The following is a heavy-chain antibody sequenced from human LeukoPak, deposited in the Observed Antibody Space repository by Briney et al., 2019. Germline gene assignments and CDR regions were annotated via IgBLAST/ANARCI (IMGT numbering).Heavy chain of an antibody. J-gene: IGHJ3*02. D-gene: IGHD6-13*01. CDR1: GGSISSSSYY. Sequence: SETLSLTCTVSGGSISSSSYYWGWIRQPPGKGLEWIGSIYYSGSTYYNPSLKSRVTISVDTSKNQFSLKLSSVTAADTAVYYCASDRYGSSWYRRAFDIWGQGTMVTVS. V-gene: IGHV4-39*01. CDR3: ASDRYGSSWYRRAFDI. CDR2: IYYSGST.